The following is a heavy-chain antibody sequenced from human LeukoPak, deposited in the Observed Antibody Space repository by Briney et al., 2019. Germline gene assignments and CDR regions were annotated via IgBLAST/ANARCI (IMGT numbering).Heavy chain of an antibody. CDR3: ARDPEWLLYRYLDY. CDR1: GFTFSSYL. D-gene: IGHD3-3*01. CDR2: INSDGSST. J-gene: IGHJ4*02. Sequence: PGGSLRLSCAASGFTFSSYLMHWVRQAPGKGRVWVSRINSDGSSTSYADSVKGRFTISRDNAKNTLYLQMNSLRAEDTAVYYCARDPEWLLYRYLDYWGQGTLVTVSS. V-gene: IGHV3-74*01.